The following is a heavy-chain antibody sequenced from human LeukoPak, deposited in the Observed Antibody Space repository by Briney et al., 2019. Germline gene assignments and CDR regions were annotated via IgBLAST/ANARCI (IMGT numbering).Heavy chain of an antibody. CDR2: IYYSGST. V-gene: IGHV4-31*03. J-gene: IGHJ4*02. D-gene: IGHD4-17*01. CDR1: GGSISSGGYY. CDR3: ARVRTYGDYAFDY. Sequence: SETLSLTCTVSGGSISSGGYYWSWIRQHPGKGLEWIGYIYYSGSTYYNPSLKSRVTISVDTSKNQFSLKLSSVTAADTAVYYCARVRTYGDYAFDYWGQGTLVTVSS.